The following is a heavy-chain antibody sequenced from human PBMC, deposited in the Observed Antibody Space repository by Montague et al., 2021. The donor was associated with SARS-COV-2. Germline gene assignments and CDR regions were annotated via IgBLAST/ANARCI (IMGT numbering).Heavy chain of an antibody. D-gene: IGHD2-21*02. CDR3: ARVHLVVVTAIRYFDL. Sequence: TLSLTCTVSGGSISSGGYYWSWIRQHPGKGLEWIGYIYYSGSTYYNPSLKSRVTISVDTSKNQFSLKLCSVTAADTAVYYCARVHLVVVTAIRYFDLWGRGTLVTVSS. V-gene: IGHV4-31*03. CDR1: GGSISSGGYY. J-gene: IGHJ2*01. CDR2: IYYSGST.